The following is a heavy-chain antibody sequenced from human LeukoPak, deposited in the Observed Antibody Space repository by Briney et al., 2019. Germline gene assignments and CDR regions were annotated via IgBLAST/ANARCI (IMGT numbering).Heavy chain of an antibody. J-gene: IGHJ3*02. Sequence: ASVKVSCKASGYSVTSYYMHWVRQAPGQGLEWMGIINPSGGSTSYAQKFQGRVTMTRDTSTSTVYMELSSLASDDTAVYYCASNHKVGAISFDIWGQGTMVTVSS. CDR2: INPSGGST. V-gene: IGHV1-46*01. CDR1: GYSVTSYY. CDR3: ASNHKVGAISFDI. D-gene: IGHD1-26*01.